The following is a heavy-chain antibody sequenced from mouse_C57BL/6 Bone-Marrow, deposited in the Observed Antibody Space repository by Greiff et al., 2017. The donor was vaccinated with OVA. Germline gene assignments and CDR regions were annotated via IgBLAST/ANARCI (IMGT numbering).Heavy chain of an antibody. J-gene: IGHJ2*01. CDR2: ILPGSGST. CDR1: GYTFTGYW. D-gene: IGHD1-1*01. V-gene: IGHV1-9*01. Sequence: QVQLKQSGAELMKPGASVKLSCKATGYTFTGYWIEWVKQRPGHGLEWIGEILPGSGSTNYNEKFKGKATFTADTSSNTAYMQLSSLTSEDTAVYYCTTATVVGDYFDYWGQGTTLTVSS. CDR3: TTATVVGDYFDY.